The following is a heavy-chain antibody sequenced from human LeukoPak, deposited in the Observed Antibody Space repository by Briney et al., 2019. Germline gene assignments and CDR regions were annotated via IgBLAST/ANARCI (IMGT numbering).Heavy chain of an antibody. J-gene: IGHJ3*02. V-gene: IGHV3-23*01. CDR3: ARSGPTPDYGDYDDAFDI. CDR1: GFTFSSYA. CDR2: ISGSGGST. D-gene: IGHD4-17*01. Sequence: TGGSLRLSCAASGFTFSSYAMSWVRQAPGKGLEWVSAISGSGGSTYYADSVKGRFTISRDNAKNSLYLQMNSLRAEDTAVYYCARSGPTPDYGDYDDAFDIWGQGTMVTVSS.